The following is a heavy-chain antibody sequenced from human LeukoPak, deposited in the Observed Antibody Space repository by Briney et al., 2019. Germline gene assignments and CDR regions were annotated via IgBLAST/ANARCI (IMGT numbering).Heavy chain of an antibody. CDR1: GGSFSGYY. D-gene: IGHD3-10*01. V-gene: IGHV4-34*01. Sequence: SETLSLTCAVYGGSFSGYYWSWIRQPPGKGLEWIGEINHSGSTNYNPPLKSRVTISVDTSKNQFSLKLSSVTAADTAVYYCARLDGSGSYYYYGMDVWGKGTTVTVSS. CDR3: ARLDGSGSYYYYGMDV. CDR2: INHSGST. J-gene: IGHJ6*04.